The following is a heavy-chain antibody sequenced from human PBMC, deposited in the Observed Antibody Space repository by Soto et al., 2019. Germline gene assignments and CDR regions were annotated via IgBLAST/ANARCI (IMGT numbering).Heavy chain of an antibody. V-gene: IGHV3-11*01. D-gene: IGHD2-15*01. Sequence: QVQLVESGGGLVKPGGSLRLSCAASGFTFSDYYMNWIRQAPGKGLEWVSYISSSGTTIYYAASVKGRFTISRDNAKNSLFLQMNTLRAEDTALYYCARGHGICSGMDVWGKGPRSPSPQ. CDR2: ISSSGTTI. J-gene: IGHJ6*01. CDR1: GFTFSDYY. CDR3: ARGHGICSGMDV.